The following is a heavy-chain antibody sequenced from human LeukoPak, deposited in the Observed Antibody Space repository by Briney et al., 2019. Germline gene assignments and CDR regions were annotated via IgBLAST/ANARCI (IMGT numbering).Heavy chain of an antibody. J-gene: IGHJ5*02. V-gene: IGHV3-48*03. CDR2: ISTGGSTI. CDR3: AREISADRFDP. Sequence: GGSLRLSCAASGFTFSSYEMNWVRQAPGKGLEWVSYISTGGSTIYYADSVKGRFTISRDNAKNSLFLQMNSLRAEDTAIYYCAREISADRFDPWGQGTLVTVSS. CDR1: GFTFSSYE.